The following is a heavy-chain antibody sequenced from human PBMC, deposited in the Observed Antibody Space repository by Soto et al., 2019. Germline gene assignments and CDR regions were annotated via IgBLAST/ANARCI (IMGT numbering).Heavy chain of an antibody. CDR1: GYTFTSYA. D-gene: IGHD4-17*01. CDR3: ARIYGDYGWFDP. V-gene: IGHV1-3*01. J-gene: IGHJ5*02. Sequence: ASVKVSCKASGYTFTSYAMHCVRQAPGQRLEWMGWINAGNGNTKYSQKFQGRVTISVDTSKNQFSLKLSSVTAADTAVYYCARIYGDYGWFDPWGQGTLVTVSS. CDR2: INAGNGNT.